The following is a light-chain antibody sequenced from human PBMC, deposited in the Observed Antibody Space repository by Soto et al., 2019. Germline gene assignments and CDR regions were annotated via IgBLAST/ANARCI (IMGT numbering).Light chain of an antibody. CDR1: SGHSSYA. CDR2: LNSDDSH. V-gene: IGLV4-69*01. CDR3: QTWGTGINWV. Sequence: QPVLTQSPSASASLGASVKLTCTLSSGHSSYAIAWHQQQPEKGPRYLMNLNSDDSHTKGDGIPDRFSGSSSGAERYLTISSLQSEDEADYYCQTWGTGINWVFGGGTKVTVL. J-gene: IGLJ3*02.